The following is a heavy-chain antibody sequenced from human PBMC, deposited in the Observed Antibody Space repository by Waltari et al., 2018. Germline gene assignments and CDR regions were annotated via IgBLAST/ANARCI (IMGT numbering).Heavy chain of an antibody. CDR1: GFTFSSYA. CDR3: VNGYYDFWSGRYFDY. D-gene: IGHD3-3*01. V-gene: IGHV3-64D*06. CDR2: ISSNGGST. Sequence: EVQLVESGGGLVQPGGSLRLSCSASGFTFSSYAMPWVRQAPGKGLEYVSAISSNGGSTYYADSVKGRFTISRDNSKNTLYLQMSSLRAEDTAVYYCVNGYYDFWSGRYFDYWGQGTLVTVSS. J-gene: IGHJ4*02.